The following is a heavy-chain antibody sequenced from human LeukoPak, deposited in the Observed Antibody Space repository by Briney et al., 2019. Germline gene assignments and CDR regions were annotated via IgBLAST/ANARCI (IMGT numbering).Heavy chain of an antibody. CDR2: INTDGSNT. J-gene: IGHJ4*02. D-gene: IGHD3-10*01. CDR1: GFIFSSYW. Sequence: AGGSLRLSCAASGFIFSSYWLHWVRQAPGKGLVCVSRINTDGSNTIYADSVKGRFTISRDNAKSTLYLQMSSLRAEDTAIYYCARAYAGGNDYWGQGILVAVSS. CDR3: ARAYAGGNDY. V-gene: IGHV3-74*01.